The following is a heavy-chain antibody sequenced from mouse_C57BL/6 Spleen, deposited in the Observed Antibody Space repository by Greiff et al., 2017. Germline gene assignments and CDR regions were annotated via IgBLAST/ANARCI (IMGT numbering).Heavy chain of an antibody. J-gene: IGHJ2*01. CDR2: IYPGSGST. CDR1: GYTFTSYW. Sequence: QVQLQQPGAELVKPGASVKMSCKASGYTFTSYWITWVKQRPGQGLEWIGDIYPGSGSTNYNEKFKSKATLTVDTSSSTAYLQLSSLTSEDSAVYYCARGGSDCDYFDYWGQGTTLTVSS. D-gene: IGHD2-13*01. CDR3: ARGGSDCDYFDY. V-gene: IGHV1-55*01.